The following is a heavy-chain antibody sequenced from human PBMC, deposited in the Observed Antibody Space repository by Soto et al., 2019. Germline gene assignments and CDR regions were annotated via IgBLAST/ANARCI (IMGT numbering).Heavy chain of an antibody. Sequence: QVQLQESGPGLVKPSQTLSLTCTVSGGSISSGDDFWTWIRQPPGKGLEWIGYIYYSGSTYYNPSLKSRLTMSVDTSKNQFSLKLSSVTAAVTAVYYCARDRAKWKDYYYYGMDVWGQGTTVTVSS. CDR3: ARDRAKWKDYYYYGMDV. CDR2: IYYSGST. CDR1: GGSISSGDDF. V-gene: IGHV4-30-4*01. D-gene: IGHD1-20*01. J-gene: IGHJ6*02.